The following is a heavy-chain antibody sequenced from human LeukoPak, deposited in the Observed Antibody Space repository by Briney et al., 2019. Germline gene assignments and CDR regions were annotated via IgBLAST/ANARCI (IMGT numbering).Heavy chain of an antibody. CDR2: IIPILGIT. CDR1: GGTFSNYA. CDR3: ASSLWFGELPNWFDP. V-gene: IGHV1-69*04. J-gene: IGHJ5*02. Sequence: GASVKVSCKVSGGTFSNYAISWVRQAPGQGLEWMGRIIPILGITNYAQNFQGRVTITADKSTSTAYMELSSLRSEDTAVYYCASSLWFGELPNWFDPWGQGTLVTVSS. D-gene: IGHD3-10*01.